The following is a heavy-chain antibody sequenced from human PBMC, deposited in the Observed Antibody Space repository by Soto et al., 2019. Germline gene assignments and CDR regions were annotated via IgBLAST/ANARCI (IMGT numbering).Heavy chain of an antibody. D-gene: IGHD5-12*01. Sequence: EVQLIESGGGWVQPGTSLRVSCAASGFTFHEYAMHWVRQAPGKGLEWVSGISSDGDTIAYAASVQGRFTVFRDNDKNSLYLQMNSLRAEDTALYYCTKGGYDLIYYFGMDVWGQGTTVTVSS. CDR3: TKGGYDLIYYFGMDV. CDR1: GFTFHEYA. J-gene: IGHJ6*02. CDR2: ISSDGDTI. V-gene: IGHV3-9*01.